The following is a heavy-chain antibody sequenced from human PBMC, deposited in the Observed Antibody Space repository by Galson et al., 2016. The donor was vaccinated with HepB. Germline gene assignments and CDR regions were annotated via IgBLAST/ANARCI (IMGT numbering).Heavy chain of an antibody. J-gene: IGHJ5*02. V-gene: IGHV3-9*01. CDR1: GFTFDDYA. CDR2: TSWNSGSI. Sequence: LRLSCAASGFTFDDYAMHWVRQAPGKGLEWVSGTSWNSGSIGYADSVKGRFTISRDNDKNSLHLQMNILRAEDTALYYCARGLGKPFDPWGQGTLLTVSS. D-gene: IGHD7-27*01. CDR3: ARGLGKPFDP.